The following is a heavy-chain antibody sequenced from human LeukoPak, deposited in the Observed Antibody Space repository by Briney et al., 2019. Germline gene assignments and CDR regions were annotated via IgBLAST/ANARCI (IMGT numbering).Heavy chain of an antibody. CDR1: GGSISSYY. Sequence: SETLSLTCTVSGGSISSYYWSWIRQPPGKGLEWIGYIYYSGSTNYNPSLKSRVTISVDTSKNQFSLKLSSVTAADTAVYYCARDENHSSGYNWFDPWGQGTLVTVSS. V-gene: IGHV4-59*01. D-gene: IGHD6-19*01. CDR2: IYYSGST. J-gene: IGHJ5*02. CDR3: ARDENHSSGYNWFDP.